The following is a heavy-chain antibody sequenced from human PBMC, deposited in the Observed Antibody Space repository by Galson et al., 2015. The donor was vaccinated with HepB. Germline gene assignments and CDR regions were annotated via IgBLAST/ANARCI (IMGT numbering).Heavy chain of an antibody. D-gene: IGHD1-26*01. V-gene: IGHV1-18*01. CDR1: GYTFTTYS. CDR2: ISGYNDKT. J-gene: IGHJ5*02. Sequence: SVKVSCKASGYTFTTYSITWVRQAPGQGLEWMGWISGYNDKTNYAQKLQGRVTMTTDTSTSTAYMELRSLRSDDTAVYYCARGALVLDVCGTQNNWFDPWGPGTLVTVSS. CDR3: ARGALVLDVCGTQNNWFDP.